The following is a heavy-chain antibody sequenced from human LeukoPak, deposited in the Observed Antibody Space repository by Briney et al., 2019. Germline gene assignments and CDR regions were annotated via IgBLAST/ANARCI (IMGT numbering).Heavy chain of an antibody. J-gene: IGHJ6*03. Sequence: PSETLSLTCTVSGGSINSGTYYWSWIRQPAGKGLEWIGRIYTSGSTNYNPSLKSRVTISVGTSKNQFSLKLSSVTAADTAVYYCARDHPTPNAGYMDVWGRGTTVTVSS. D-gene: IGHD2-8*01. CDR2: IYTSGST. CDR3: ARDHPTPNAGYMDV. CDR1: GGSINSGTYY. V-gene: IGHV4-61*02.